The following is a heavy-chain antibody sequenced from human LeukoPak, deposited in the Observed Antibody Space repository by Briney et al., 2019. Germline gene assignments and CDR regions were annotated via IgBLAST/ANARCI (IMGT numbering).Heavy chain of an antibody. J-gene: IGHJ4*02. CDR1: GFTLSTYW. V-gene: IGHV3-74*01. D-gene: IGHD5-18*01. CDR2: INSDGSRT. CDR3: AKRSPYGYAGHFDY. Sequence: GGSLRLSCAASGFTLSTYWMHWVRQGPGKGLVWVSCINSDGSRTTYADSVKGRFTISRDNSKNTLYLQMNSLRAEDTAVYYCAKRSPYGYAGHFDYWGQGTLVTVSS.